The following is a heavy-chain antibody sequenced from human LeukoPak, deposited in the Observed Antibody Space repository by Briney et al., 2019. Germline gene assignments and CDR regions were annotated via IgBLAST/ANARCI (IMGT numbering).Heavy chain of an antibody. J-gene: IGHJ4*02. V-gene: IGHV1-2*02. CDR1: GYTFTGYY. D-gene: IGHD6-25*01. Sequence: ASVKVSCKASGYTFTGYYMHWVRHAPGQGLEWMAWINPSSGDTIYSQKFQGRVTMTRDTSINTAYMELSRLRSDDTAVYYCARDHRVAAAAEIDYWGQGTLVTVSS. CDR2: INPSSGDT. CDR3: ARDHRVAAAAEIDY.